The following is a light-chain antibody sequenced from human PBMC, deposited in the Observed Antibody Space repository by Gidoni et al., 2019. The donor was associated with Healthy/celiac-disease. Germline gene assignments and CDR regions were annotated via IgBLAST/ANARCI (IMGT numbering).Light chain of an antibody. Sequence: DIQMTQSPSSLSASVGDRVTITCRASQSISSYLNWYQQKPGKAPKLLIYAASSLQSGVPSRFNGRGSETDFTLTISSLQPEDFATYYCQQRYNTLFTFGPGTKVDIK. CDR3: QQRYNTLFT. CDR2: AAS. J-gene: IGKJ3*01. CDR1: QSISSY. V-gene: IGKV1-39*01.